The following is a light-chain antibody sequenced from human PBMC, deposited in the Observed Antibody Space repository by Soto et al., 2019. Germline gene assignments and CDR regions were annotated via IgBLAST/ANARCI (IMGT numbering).Light chain of an antibody. CDR2: EVS. J-gene: IGLJ1*01. V-gene: IGLV2-8*01. Sequence: QSVLTQPPSPSGSPGQSFTSCCTGASSDVGDYNYVSWYQQYPGIAPKLMIYEVSKRPSGVPDRFSGFKSGNTASLTVSGLQAEDEADYYCSSYAGSNSYVFGTGTKVTVL. CDR1: SSDVGDYNY. CDR3: SSYAGSNSYV.